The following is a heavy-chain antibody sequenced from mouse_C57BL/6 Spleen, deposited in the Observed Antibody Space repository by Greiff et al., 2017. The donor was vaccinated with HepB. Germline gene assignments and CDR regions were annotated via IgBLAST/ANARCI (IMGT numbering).Heavy chain of an antibody. CDR2: INPSNGCT. J-gene: IGHJ4*01. CDR3: ARWGYSNYYAMDY. D-gene: IGHD2-5*01. CDR1: GYTFTSYW. Sequence: QVQLQQPGTELVKPGASVKLSCKASGYTFTSYWMHWVKQRPGQGLEWIGNINPSNGCTNYNEKFKSKATLTVDKSSSTAYMQLSSLTSEDSAVYYCARWGYSNYYAMDYWGQGTSVTVSS. V-gene: IGHV1-53*01.